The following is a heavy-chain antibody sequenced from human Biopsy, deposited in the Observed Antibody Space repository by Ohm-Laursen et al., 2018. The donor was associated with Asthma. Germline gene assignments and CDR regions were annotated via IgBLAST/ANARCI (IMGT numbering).Heavy chain of an antibody. V-gene: IGHV3-64D*08. D-gene: IGHD2-21*01. J-gene: IGHJ4*02. CDR1: VFTFSSYS. Sequence: SLRLSCTASVFTFSSYSMHWVRQAPGRGPAYVSFIATDGSNKFYADSVKGRFTVSRDNAKHTLYLHMTGLGADDTGVYYCVKDHSAGYYYFDDWGQGAQVTVSS. CDR3: VKDHSAGYYYFDD. CDR2: IATDGSNK.